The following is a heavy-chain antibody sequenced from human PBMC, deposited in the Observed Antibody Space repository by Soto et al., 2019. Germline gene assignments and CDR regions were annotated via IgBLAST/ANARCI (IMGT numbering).Heavy chain of an antibody. CDR2: ISGSGGST. J-gene: IGHJ4*02. D-gene: IGHD3-22*01. CDR1: GFTFSSYA. Sequence: GGSLRLSCAASGFTFSSYAMSWVRQAPGKGLEWVSAISGSGGSTYYADSVKGRFTISRDNSKNTLYLQMNSLRAEDTAVYYCASSKPDHPEVTYYYDSSGYFYWGQGTLVTVSS. V-gene: IGHV3-23*01. CDR3: ASSKPDHPEVTYYYDSSGYFY.